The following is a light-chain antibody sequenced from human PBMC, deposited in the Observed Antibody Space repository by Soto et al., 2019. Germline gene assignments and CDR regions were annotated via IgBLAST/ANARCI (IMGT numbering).Light chain of an antibody. CDR1: QSVPSTY. V-gene: IGKV3D-20*02. J-gene: IGKJ4*01. CDR2: GVS. CDR3: QQRSNWPPVT. Sequence: EIVLTQSPGTLSLSPGVRATLSCRASQSVPSTYLAWYQQRPGQAPRLLIYGVSTRAPGIPDRFSGSGSGTDFTLTISRLEPEDFAVYFCQQRSNWPPVTFGGGTKVEIK.